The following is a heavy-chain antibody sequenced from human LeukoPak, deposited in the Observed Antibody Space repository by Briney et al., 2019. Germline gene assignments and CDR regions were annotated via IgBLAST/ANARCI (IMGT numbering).Heavy chain of an antibody. J-gene: IGHJ4*02. D-gene: IGHD3-10*01. CDR1: GFTFSSYN. V-gene: IGHV3-48*01. CDR3: ARGSGSLDY. Sequence: GGSLRLSCAASGFTFSSYNMNWVRQAPGKGLEWVSYITTSSSTIYYADSVKGRFTISRDNAKNSLYLQMNSLRAEDTAVYYCARGSGSLDYWGQGTLVTVSS. CDR2: ITTSSSTI.